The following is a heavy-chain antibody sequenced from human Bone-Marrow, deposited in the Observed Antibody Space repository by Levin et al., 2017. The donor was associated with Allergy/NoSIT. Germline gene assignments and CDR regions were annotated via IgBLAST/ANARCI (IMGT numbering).Heavy chain of an antibody. V-gene: IGHV1-69*13. CDR3: ARDNGSDDIVLMVYARRSLYDYYGMDV. Sequence: ASVKVSCKASGGTFSSYAISWVRQAPGQGLEWMGGIIPIFGTANYAQKFQGRVTITADESTSTAYMELSSLRSEDTAVYYCARDNGSDDIVLMVYARRSLYDYYGMDVWGQGTTVTVSS. D-gene: IGHD2-8*01. CDR2: IIPIFGTA. CDR1: GGTFSSYA. J-gene: IGHJ6*02.